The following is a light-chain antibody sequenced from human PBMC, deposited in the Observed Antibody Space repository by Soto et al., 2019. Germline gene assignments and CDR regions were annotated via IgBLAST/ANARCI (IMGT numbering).Light chain of an antibody. Sequence: QSALTQPASVSGSPGQSITISCTGTSSDVGGYNYVSWYQQHPGKARKLMIYEVSNRPSGVSNRFSGSKSGNTASLTISGLQAEDEADYYCSSYTSSSTLVVFGTGTKVTVL. CDR2: EVS. CDR1: SSDVGGYNY. J-gene: IGLJ1*01. CDR3: SSYTSSSTLVV. V-gene: IGLV2-14*01.